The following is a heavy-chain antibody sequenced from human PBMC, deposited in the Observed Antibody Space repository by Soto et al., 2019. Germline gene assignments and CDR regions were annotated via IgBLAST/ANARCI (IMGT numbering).Heavy chain of an antibody. CDR3: VRDIRGSSSTN. J-gene: IGHJ4*02. D-gene: IGHD6-13*01. CDR1: GFTFSSYW. CDR2: INQDGSSK. Sequence: EVQLVESGGGLVQPGGSLRLSCAASGFTFSSYWMSWVRQAPGKGLGWVATINQDGSSKSYVDSVKGLFTISRDNAKNSLYLQMNGLRAEDTAGYYCVRDIRGSSSTNWGQGTLLTVSS. V-gene: IGHV3-7*01.